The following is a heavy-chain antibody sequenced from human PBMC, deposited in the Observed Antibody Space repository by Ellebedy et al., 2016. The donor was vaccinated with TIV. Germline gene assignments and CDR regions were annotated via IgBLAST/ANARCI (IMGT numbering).Heavy chain of an antibody. CDR1: GGSVSSGSYY. CDR2: IYYSGST. CDR3: ARDPGPYYYGSGSLEFDP. D-gene: IGHD3-10*01. Sequence: SETLSLXCTVSGGSVSSGSYYWSWIRQPPGKGLEWIGYIYYSGSTNYNPSLKSRVTISVDTSKNQFSLKLSSVTAADTAVYYCARDPGPYYYGSGSLEFDPWGQGTLVTVSS. J-gene: IGHJ5*02. V-gene: IGHV4-61*01.